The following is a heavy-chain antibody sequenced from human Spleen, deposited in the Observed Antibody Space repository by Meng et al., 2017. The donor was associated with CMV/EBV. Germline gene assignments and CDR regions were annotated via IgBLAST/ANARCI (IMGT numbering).Heavy chain of an antibody. Sequence: QVQVVQSGAEVKKPGASVKVSCKASGYTFTSYYMHWVRQAPGQGLEWMGIINPSGGSTSYAQKFQGRVTMTRDTSTSTVYMELSSLRSEDTAVYYCARDQGRAVAGTGYFQHWGQGTLVTVSS. V-gene: IGHV1-46*01. CDR2: INPSGGST. CDR1: GYTFTSYY. D-gene: IGHD6-19*01. J-gene: IGHJ1*01. CDR3: ARDQGRAVAGTGYFQH.